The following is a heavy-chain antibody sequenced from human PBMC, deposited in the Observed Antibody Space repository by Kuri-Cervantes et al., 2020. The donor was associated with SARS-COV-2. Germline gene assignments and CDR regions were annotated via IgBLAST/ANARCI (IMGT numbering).Heavy chain of an antibody. CDR1: GYIFNTYG. CDR3: ARDRVTIFGVVMRFDP. D-gene: IGHD3-3*01. Sequence: ASVKVSCKASGYIFNTYGMNWVRQAPGQRLEWMGWINAGNDNTKYSQKLQGRVTITRDTSASTAYMELSSLRSEDTAVYYCARDRVTIFGVVMRFDPWGQGTLVTVSS. CDR2: INAGNDNT. V-gene: IGHV1-3*01. J-gene: IGHJ5*02.